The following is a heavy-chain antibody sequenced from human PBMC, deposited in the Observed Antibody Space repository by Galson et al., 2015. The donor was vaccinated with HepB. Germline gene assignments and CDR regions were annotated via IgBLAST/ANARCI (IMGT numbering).Heavy chain of an antibody. CDR2: IKQDGSGK. D-gene: IGHD1-26*01. J-gene: IGHJ1*01. V-gene: IGHV3-7*03. CDR3: ARYFSALLNKYFQH. CDR1: GFTFSSYW. Sequence: SLRLSCAASGFTFSSYWMSWVRQAPGKGLEWVANIKQDGSGKYYVDSVKGRFTISRDNAKNSLYLQMNSLRAEDTAVYYCARYFSALLNKYFQHWGQGTLVTVSS.